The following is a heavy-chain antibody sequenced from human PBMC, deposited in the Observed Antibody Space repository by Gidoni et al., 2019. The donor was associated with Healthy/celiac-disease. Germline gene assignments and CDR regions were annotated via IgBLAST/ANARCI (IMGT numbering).Heavy chain of an antibody. CDR3: ARELRSPSGDY. J-gene: IGHJ4*02. CDR1: GFPFSSYS. D-gene: IGHD1-26*01. Sequence: EVQLVESGGGLVTPGGSLSLSCAASGFPFSSYSMNWVRQAPGKGLEWVSSISSSSSYIYYADSGKGRFTISRDNAKNSLYLQMNSLRAEDTAVYYCARELRSPSGDYWGQGTLVTVSS. CDR2: ISSSSSYI. V-gene: IGHV3-21*01.